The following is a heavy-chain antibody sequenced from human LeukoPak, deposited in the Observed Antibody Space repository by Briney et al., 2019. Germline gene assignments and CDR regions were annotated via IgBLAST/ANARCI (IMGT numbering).Heavy chain of an antibody. J-gene: IGHJ6*03. D-gene: IGHD1-7*01. CDR2: IYTSGST. CDR1: GGSISSGSYY. Sequence: PSQTLSLTCTVSGGSISSGSYYWSWIRQPAGKGLEWIGRIYTSGSTNYNPSPKSRVTISVDTSKNQFSLKLSSVTAADTAVYYCARGTGTRIHYYYYMDVWGKGTTVTVSS. CDR3: ARGTGTRIHYYYYMDV. V-gene: IGHV4-61*02.